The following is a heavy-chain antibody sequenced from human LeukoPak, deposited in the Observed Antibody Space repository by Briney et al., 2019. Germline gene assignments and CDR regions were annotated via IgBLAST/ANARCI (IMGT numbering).Heavy chain of an antibody. CDR2: IKQDGSEK. V-gene: IGHV3-7*01. D-gene: IGHD3-16*01. Sequence: GGSLRLSCAASGFTFSSYWMSWVRQAPGKGLEWVANIKQDGSEKYYVDSVKGRFTISRDNAKNSLYLQMNSLRAEDTAVYYCARDLGPAGLGEGLDAFDIWGQGTMVTVSS. CDR3: ARDLGPAGLGEGLDAFDI. CDR1: GFTFSSYW. J-gene: IGHJ3*02.